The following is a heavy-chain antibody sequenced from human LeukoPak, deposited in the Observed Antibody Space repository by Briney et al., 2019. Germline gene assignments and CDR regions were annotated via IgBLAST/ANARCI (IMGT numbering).Heavy chain of an antibody. J-gene: IGHJ5*02. Sequence: GGSLRLSCAASGFTFSSYSVNWVRQAPGKGLEWVSSISSSSSYIYYADSVKGRLTISRDNAKNSLYLQMNSLRAEDTAVYYCASITMVRGVNGWFNPWGQGTLVTVSS. V-gene: IGHV3-21*01. CDR1: GFTFSSYS. D-gene: IGHD3-10*01. CDR2: ISSSSSYI. CDR3: ASITMVRGVNGWFNP.